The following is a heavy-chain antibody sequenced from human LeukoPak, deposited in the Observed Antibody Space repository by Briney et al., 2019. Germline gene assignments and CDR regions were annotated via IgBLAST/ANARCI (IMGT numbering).Heavy chain of an antibody. CDR1: GFTFSSYA. Sequence: AGGSLRLSCAASGFTFSSYAMSWVRQAPGKGLEWVSAISGSGGSTYYADSVKGRFTISRDNSKNTLYLQMNSLRAEDTAVYYCARGSGSSGGYYVGDFWGQGTLVTVSS. CDR2: ISGSGGST. D-gene: IGHD1-26*01. J-gene: IGHJ4*02. V-gene: IGHV3-23*01. CDR3: ARGSGSSGGYYVGDF.